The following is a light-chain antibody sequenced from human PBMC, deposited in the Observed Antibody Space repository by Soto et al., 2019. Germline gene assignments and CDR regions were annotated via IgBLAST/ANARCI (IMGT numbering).Light chain of an antibody. CDR2: LGS. V-gene: IGKV2-28*01. CDR1: QRLLYNDTYNY. Sequence: DIVVTQSPLTLPVTPGEPASISCRSSQRLLYNDTYNYLDWYLQKPGQSPQLLIYLGSHRASGVPDRFSGSGSGTDFTLKISRVEAEDFGTYYCMQALQSLTFGQGTRLEIQ. J-gene: IGKJ5*01. CDR3: MQALQSLT.